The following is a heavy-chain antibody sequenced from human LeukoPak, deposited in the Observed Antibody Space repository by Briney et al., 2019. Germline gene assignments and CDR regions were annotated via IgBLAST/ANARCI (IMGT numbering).Heavy chain of an antibody. V-gene: IGHV1-8*02. J-gene: IGHJ4*02. D-gene: IGHD5-12*01. CDR3: ARGPASGYDPHFDY. CDR1: GYTFTSYY. CDR2: INPNSGNT. Sequence: ASVKVSCKASGYTFTSYYMHWVRQAPGQGLEWMGIINPNSGNTGYAQKFQGRVTMTRNTSISTAYMELSSLRSEDTAVYYCARGPASGYDPHFDYWGQGTLVTVSS.